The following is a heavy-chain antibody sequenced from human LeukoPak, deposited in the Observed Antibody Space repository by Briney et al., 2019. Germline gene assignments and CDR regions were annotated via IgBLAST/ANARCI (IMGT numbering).Heavy chain of an antibody. CDR3: ARRRYTGWFDP. D-gene: IGHD2-2*02. J-gene: IGHJ5*02. V-gene: IGHV1-8*03. Sequence: GASVKVSCKASGYTFTSYDINWVRQATGQGLEWMGWMSPNSGNTGYAQKFQGGVTITRNTSISTAYMELSSLRSEDTAVYYCARRRYTGWFDPWGQGTLVTVSS. CDR2: MSPNSGNT. CDR1: GYTFTSYD.